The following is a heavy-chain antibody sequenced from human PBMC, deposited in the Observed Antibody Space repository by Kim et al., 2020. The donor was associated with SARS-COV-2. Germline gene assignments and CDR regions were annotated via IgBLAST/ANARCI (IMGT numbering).Heavy chain of an antibody. CDR1: GGSISNHY. CDR2: IDYSGST. Sequence: SETLSLTCIVAGGSISNHYWSWIRQPPGKGLEWIGYIDYSGSTNSNPSLKSRVTISVDTSKNQFSLKLSSVTAADTAVYYCARDPPGPDYSFDLWGQGTMGIVAS. J-gene: IGHJ3*01. CDR3: ARDPPGPDYSFDL. V-gene: IGHV4-59*11. D-gene: IGHD5-12*01.